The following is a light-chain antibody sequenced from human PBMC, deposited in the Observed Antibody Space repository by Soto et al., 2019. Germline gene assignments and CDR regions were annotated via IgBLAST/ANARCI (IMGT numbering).Light chain of an antibody. Sequence: QSVLTQPPSVSAAPRQRVTISCSGSSSNIGNNAVNWYQQVPGKAPKLLIHFDDRVASGISDRFSGSKSGTSASLAISGLQSEDEADYYCAAWDDSLNGPVFGGGTTLTVL. J-gene: IGLJ3*02. CDR2: FDD. V-gene: IGLV1-36*01. CDR1: SSNIGNNA. CDR3: AAWDDSLNGPV.